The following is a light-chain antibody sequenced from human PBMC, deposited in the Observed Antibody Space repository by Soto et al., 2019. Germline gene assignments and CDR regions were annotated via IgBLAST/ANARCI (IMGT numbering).Light chain of an antibody. CDR3: QQSYSTPLT. V-gene: IGKV1-39*01. CDR1: QSVSSS. J-gene: IGKJ4*01. Sequence: DIQMTQSPSSLSASVGDRVTITCRASQSVSSSLNWYQQKPAKAPKLLIYAASNLQSGVPSRFSGSGSGTDVTLTISSLQIEDFATYYCQQSYSTPLTFGGGTKVEIK. CDR2: AAS.